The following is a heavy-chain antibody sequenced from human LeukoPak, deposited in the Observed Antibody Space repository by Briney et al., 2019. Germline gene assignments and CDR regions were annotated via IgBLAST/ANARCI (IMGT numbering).Heavy chain of an antibody. CDR1: GFTFSTYS. CDR3: ARDLKQGGQNYYYGMDV. CDR2: ISHTSTYI. J-gene: IGHJ6*02. V-gene: IGHV3-21*01. D-gene: IGHD3-16*01. Sequence: GGSLRLSCAASGFTFSTYSMNWVRQAPGKGLEWVSSISHTSTYIYYADSLKARFAISRDNAKNSLYLQMNSLRAEDTAVYYCARDLKQGGQNYYYGMDVWGQGTTVTVSS.